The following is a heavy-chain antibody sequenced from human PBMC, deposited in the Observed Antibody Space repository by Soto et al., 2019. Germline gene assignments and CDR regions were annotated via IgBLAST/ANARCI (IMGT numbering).Heavy chain of an antibody. J-gene: IGHJ5*02. CDR2: INHSGST. CDR3: ARVAGLRYFDWLSPGGWFDP. Sequence: QVQLQQWGAGLLKPSETLSLTCAVYGGSFSGYYWSWIRQPPGKGLEWIGEINHSGSTNYNPSLKSRVTISVDTSKNQFSLKLSSVTAADTAVDYCARVAGLRYFDWLSPGGWFDPWGQGTLVTVSS. CDR1: GGSFSGYY. V-gene: IGHV4-34*01. D-gene: IGHD3-9*01.